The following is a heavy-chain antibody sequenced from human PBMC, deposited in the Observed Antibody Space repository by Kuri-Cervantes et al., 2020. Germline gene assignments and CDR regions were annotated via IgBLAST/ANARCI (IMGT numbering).Heavy chain of an antibody. CDR1: GGSISSYY. CDR3: ARGIHRRYSDY. J-gene: IGHJ4*02. V-gene: IGHV4-59*01. Sequence: SDTLSLTCTVSGGSISSYYWSWIRQPPGKGLEWIGYIYYSGSTNYNPSLKSRVTISVDTSKNQFSLKLSSVTAADTAVYYCARGIHRRYSDYWGQGTLVTVSS. CDR2: IYYSGST.